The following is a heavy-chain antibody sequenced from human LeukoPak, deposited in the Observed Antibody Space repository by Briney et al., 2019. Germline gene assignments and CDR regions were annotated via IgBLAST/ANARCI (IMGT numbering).Heavy chain of an antibody. V-gene: IGHV4-59*02. D-gene: IGHD3-22*01. CDR3: ARGPHYHDSSGYSPSYSYAMDV. Sequence: SETLSLTCTVSGASVTDYYWSWIRQSPGKGLEWIGYIYYSGSTNYNPSLRSRVTISVDTSKNQFSLDLRSVTAADTAVYYCARGPHYHDSSGYSPSYSYAMDVWGQGTTVNVSS. J-gene: IGHJ6*02. CDR1: GASVTDYY. CDR2: IYYSGST.